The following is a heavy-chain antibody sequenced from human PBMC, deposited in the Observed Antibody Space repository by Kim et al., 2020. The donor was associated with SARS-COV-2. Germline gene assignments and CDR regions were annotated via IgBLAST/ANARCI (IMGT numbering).Heavy chain of an antibody. D-gene: IGHD3-16*01. CDR3: AKGSRDTYTYYNFDY. V-gene: IGHV3-23*01. CDR1: EFTFSSSS. CDR2: ISSSGATT. J-gene: IGHJ4*02. Sequence: GGSLRLSCAASEFTFSSSSMSWVRQAPGKGLEWVSVISSSGATTFYADSVRGRFTISRDNSKNTLYLQMNSLRAEDTAVYYCAKGSRDTYTYYNFDYWGQGTRVSVST.